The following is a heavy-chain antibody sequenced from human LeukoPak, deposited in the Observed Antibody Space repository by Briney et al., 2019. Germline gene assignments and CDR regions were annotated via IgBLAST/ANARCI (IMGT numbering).Heavy chain of an antibody. CDR3: AKANWVSNADAVW. CDR2: IRGNGDT. V-gene: IGHV3-23*01. D-gene: IGHD6-19*01. J-gene: IGHJ4*02. CDR1: GFSFSSYA. Sequence: PGGSLRLSCTASGFSFSSYAMSWVRQAPARGLEWVSSIRGNGDTFYADSVKGRFTLSRDDSRNMVYLQLNNLRVEDTAIYYCAKANWVSNADAVWWGQGTLVTVSS.